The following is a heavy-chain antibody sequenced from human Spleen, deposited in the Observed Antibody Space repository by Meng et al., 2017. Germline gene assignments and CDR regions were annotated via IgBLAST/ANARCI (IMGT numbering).Heavy chain of an antibody. CDR1: GFTFSDYY. Sequence: GGSLRLSCAAFGFTFSDYYMTWIRQAPGKGLEWLSYISSNGRTTDYADTVKGRFTISRDNAKNLLYLQMNSLRVEDTTVYYFAGGRYDLDQWGQGTMVTVSS. CDR2: ISSNGRTT. D-gene: IGHD1-1*01. V-gene: IGHV3-11*04. CDR3: AGGRYDLDQ. J-gene: IGHJ4*02.